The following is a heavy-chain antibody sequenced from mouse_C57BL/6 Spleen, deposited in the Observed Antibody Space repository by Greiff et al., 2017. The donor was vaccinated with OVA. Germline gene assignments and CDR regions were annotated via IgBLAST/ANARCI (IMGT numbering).Heavy chain of an antibody. CDR2: INPNDGGT. V-gene: IGHV1-22*01. J-gene: IGHJ4*01. D-gene: IGHD1-1*01. Sequence: EVQLQQSGPELVKPGASVKLSCKASGYTFTDYSMHWVKQSPGQSLEWIGYINPNDGGTSYNQKFKGKATLTVNKSSSTAYMELRSLTSEDSAVYYCARDYYGSRTYAMDYWGQGTSVTVSS. CDR3: ARDYYGSRTYAMDY. CDR1: GYTFTDYS.